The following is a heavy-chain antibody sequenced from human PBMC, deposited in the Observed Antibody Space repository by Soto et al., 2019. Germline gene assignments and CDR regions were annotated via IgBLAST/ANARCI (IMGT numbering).Heavy chain of an antibody. J-gene: IGHJ4*02. V-gene: IGHV3-53*01. CDR3: ASPRDGYNYGY. CDR2: IYSGGST. CDR1: GFTVSSNY. Sequence: PGGSLRLSCAASGFTVSSNYMSWVRQAPGKGLEWVSVIYSGGSTYYADSVKGRFTISRDNSKNTLCLQMNSLRAEDTAVYYCASPRDGYNYGYWGQGTLVTVSS. D-gene: IGHD5-12*01.